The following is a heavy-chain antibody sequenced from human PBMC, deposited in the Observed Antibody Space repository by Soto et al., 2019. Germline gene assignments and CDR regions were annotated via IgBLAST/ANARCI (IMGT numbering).Heavy chain of an antibody. Sequence: RRLSCAASGFTFSNNWMTWVRRAPGKGLQWVANINEHGSEKQYVDSVKGRFTISRDNAKNSLYLQMNGLRAEDTAVYHCVKGVGFLGPWGQGTLVTVYS. CDR3: VKGVGFLGP. V-gene: IGHV3-7*01. J-gene: IGHJ5*02. D-gene: IGHD1-26*01. CDR2: INEHGSEK. CDR1: GFTFSNNW.